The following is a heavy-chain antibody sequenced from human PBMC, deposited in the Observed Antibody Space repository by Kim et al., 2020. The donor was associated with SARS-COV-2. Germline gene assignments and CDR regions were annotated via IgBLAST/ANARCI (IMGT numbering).Heavy chain of an antibody. V-gene: IGHV1-18*04. Sequence: ASVKVSCKASGYTFTSYGISWVRQAPGQGLEWMGWISAYNGNTNYAQKLQGRVTMTTDTSTSTAYMELRSLRSDDTAVYYCARDLDYYDSSGYWRGYYYYGMDVWGQGTTVTVSS. CDR2: ISAYNGNT. D-gene: IGHD3-22*01. CDR3: ARDLDYYDSSGYWRGYYYYGMDV. CDR1: GYTFTSYG. J-gene: IGHJ6*02.